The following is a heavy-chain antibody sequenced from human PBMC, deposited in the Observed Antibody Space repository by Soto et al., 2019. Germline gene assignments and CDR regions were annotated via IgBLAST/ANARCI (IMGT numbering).Heavy chain of an antibody. V-gene: IGHV1-8*01. Sequence: QVQLVQSGAEVRKPGASVKVSCKASGYTFTTYDINWVRQATGQGLEWMGWVNPNSGNTGYAQKCQGRVTMTRNTSINTAYMELSSLRSEDTAVYYCTRGTRVAEYWGQGTLVTVSS. CDR2: VNPNSGNT. CDR1: GYTFTTYD. J-gene: IGHJ4*02. D-gene: IGHD2-15*01. CDR3: TRGTRVAEY.